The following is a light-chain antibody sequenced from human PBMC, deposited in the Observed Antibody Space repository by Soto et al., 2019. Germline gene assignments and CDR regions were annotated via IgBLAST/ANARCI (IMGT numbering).Light chain of an antibody. V-gene: IGKV3D-11*01. Sequence: EIVLTQSPGTLSLSPGEGVTLSCRASQGIGDTLAWYQHKPGQTPRLLIYDASNRDTGIPARFSGSGSGTDLTITISSLEPEDFEVYYCQQRSNWPLTFGGGTKVDIK. CDR1: QGIGDT. J-gene: IGKJ4*01. CDR3: QQRSNWPLT. CDR2: DAS.